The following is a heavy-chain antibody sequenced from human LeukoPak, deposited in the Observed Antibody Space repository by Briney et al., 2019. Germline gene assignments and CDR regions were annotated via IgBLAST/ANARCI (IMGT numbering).Heavy chain of an antibody. V-gene: IGHV3-23*01. CDR3: AKGPQLYSGYHPDY. J-gene: IGHJ4*02. Sequence: GGSLRLSCAASGFTSSSDAMTWVRQAPGEGLEWVSTITGSDDSTYYADSVKGRFTISRDHSKNTVHLQLNNLRAEDTAMYYCAKGPQLYSGYHPDYWGQGTLVTVSS. D-gene: IGHD3-22*01. CDR1: GFTSSSDA. CDR2: ITGSDDST.